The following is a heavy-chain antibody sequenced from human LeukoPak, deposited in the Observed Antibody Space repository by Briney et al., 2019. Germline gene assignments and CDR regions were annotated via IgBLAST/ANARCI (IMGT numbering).Heavy chain of an antibody. CDR2: ISGSGGST. CDR3: AKASDIVVVVAASFDY. Sequence: PGGSVRVSCAASGFTFSSYAMIWVRQAPGKGLEWVSAISGSGGSTYYADSMKGRFTISRDNSKNTLYLQMNSLRAEDTAVYYCAKASDIVVVVAASFDYWGQGTLVTVSS. V-gene: IGHV3-23*01. CDR1: GFTFSSYA. J-gene: IGHJ4*02. D-gene: IGHD2-15*01.